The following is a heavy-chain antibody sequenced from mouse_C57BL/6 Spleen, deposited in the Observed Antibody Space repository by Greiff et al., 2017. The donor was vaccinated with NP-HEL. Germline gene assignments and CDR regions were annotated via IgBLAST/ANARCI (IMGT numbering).Heavy chain of an antibody. CDR1: GFTFSDYG. Sequence: EVKLVESGGGLVKPGGSLKLSCAASGFTFSDYGMHWVRQAPEKGLEWVAYISSGSSTIYYADTVKGRFTISRDNAKNTLFLQMTSLRSEDTAMYYCANSYYYGSSYVAYWGQGTLVTVSA. J-gene: IGHJ3*01. D-gene: IGHD1-1*01. CDR3: ANSYYYGSSYVAY. CDR2: ISSGSSTI. V-gene: IGHV5-17*01.